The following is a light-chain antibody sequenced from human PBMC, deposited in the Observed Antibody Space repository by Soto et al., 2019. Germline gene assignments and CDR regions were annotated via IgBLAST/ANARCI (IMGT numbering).Light chain of an antibody. V-gene: IGKV3D-20*02. CDR1: QSVSSSF. Sequence: EIVLTQSPGTLSLSPGERATLSCRASQSVSSSFLAWYQQKPGQAPRLLIYGASNRATGIPDRFSGSGSGTDFTLTISRVEPEDFAVYYCQQRSVWPLTFGGGTKVEIK. CDR3: QQRSVWPLT. J-gene: IGKJ4*01. CDR2: GAS.